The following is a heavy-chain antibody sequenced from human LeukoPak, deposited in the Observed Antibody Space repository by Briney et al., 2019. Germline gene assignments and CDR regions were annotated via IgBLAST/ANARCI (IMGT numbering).Heavy chain of an antibody. J-gene: IGHJ3*02. CDR1: GFTFSSYA. D-gene: IGHD1-26*01. V-gene: IGHV3-33*08. CDR2: IWYDGSNK. CDR3: ARDGTTVRYYNAFDI. Sequence: QPGRSLRLSCAASGFTFSSYAMHWVRQAPGKGLEWVAVIWYDGSNKYYADSVKGRFTISRDNSKNTLYLQMNSLRAEDTAVYYCARDGTTVRYYNAFDIWGQGTMVTVSS.